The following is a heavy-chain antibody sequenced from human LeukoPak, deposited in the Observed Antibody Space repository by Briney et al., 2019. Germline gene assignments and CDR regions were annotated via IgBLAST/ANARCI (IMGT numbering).Heavy chain of an antibody. Sequence: ASVKVYCKASGYTFTSYYMHWVRQAPGQGLEWMGIINPSGGSTSYAQKSQGRVTMTRDMSTSTVYMELGSLRSEDTAVYYCARGITMIVVVITNDGDAFDIWGQGTMVTVSS. CDR1: GYTFTSYY. CDR2: INPSGGST. D-gene: IGHD3-22*01. V-gene: IGHV1-46*01. J-gene: IGHJ3*02. CDR3: ARGITMIVVVITNDGDAFDI.